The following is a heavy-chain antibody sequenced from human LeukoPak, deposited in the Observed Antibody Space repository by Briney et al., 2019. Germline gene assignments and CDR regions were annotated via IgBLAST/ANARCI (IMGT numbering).Heavy chain of an antibody. J-gene: IGHJ4*02. V-gene: IGHV3-23*01. D-gene: IGHD3-22*01. Sequence: GGSLRLSCAASGFTFSSYAMSWVRQAPGKGLEWVSAISGSGGSTYYADSVKGRFTIPRDNSKNTLYLQMNSLRAEDTAVYYCATHAVRNYHDSSGPPEDYWGQGTLVTVSS. CDR3: ATHAVRNYHDSSGPPEDY. CDR2: ISGSGGST. CDR1: GFTFSSYA.